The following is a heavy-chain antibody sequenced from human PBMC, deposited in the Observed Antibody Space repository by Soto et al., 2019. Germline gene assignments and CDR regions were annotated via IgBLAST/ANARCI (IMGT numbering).Heavy chain of an antibody. V-gene: IGHV1-18*01. CDR2: INTHNGNT. Sequence: QVQLEQSAPEVKKPGASVKVSCKASGYTFTTYGISWVRQAPGEGLEWLGWINTHNGNTNYAQNLQGRVCMTADTSTNTAYMELRSLRSDDTAIYYCTREGSAPYYYYGMDAWGQGTTVTVSS. CDR1: GYTFTTYG. D-gene: IGHD3-10*01. J-gene: IGHJ6*02. CDR3: TREGSAPYYYYGMDA.